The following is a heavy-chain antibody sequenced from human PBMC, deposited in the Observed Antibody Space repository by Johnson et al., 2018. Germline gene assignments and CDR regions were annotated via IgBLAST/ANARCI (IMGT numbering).Heavy chain of an antibody. CDR1: GFNFGDYA. J-gene: IGHJ3*01. V-gene: IGHV3-49*05. CDR2: IRSKPYGGTR. Sequence: ESGGGLVKPGRSLRLSCTASGFNFGDYAMSWFRQAPGKGLEWVSFIRSKPYGGTREYAASVEGRFTFSRDDSKSIAYLQMNSLNIEDTAVYYCSRNIRSDWHDVFDLWGQGTMVSVSS. D-gene: IGHD6-19*01. CDR3: SRNIRSDWHDVFDL.